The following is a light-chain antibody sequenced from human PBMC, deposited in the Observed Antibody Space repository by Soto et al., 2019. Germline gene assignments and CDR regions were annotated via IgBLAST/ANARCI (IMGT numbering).Light chain of an antibody. J-gene: IGKJ1*01. CDR1: QSVSNNF. CDR3: QQYATSPPRT. CDR2: GAS. Sequence: EIVLTKSPGTRSLSLGERATLSCRASQSVSNNFLAWYQQKPGHAPRLLIYGASSRATAIPDRFSGSGSGTDFTLTISRLETEDFGVYYCQQYATSPPRTFGQGTQVDIK. V-gene: IGKV3-20*01.